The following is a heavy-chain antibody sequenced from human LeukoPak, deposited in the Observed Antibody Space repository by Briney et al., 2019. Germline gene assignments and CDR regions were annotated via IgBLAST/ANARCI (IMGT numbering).Heavy chain of an antibody. CDR3: ARLYCTNGVCFLGHNWFDP. D-gene: IGHD2-8*01. J-gene: IGHJ5*02. Sequence: SETLSLTCAVYGGSFSGYYWSWIRQPPGKGLEWIGEINHSGSTNYNPSLKSRVTISVDTSKNQFSLKLSSVTAADTAVYYCARLYCTNGVCFLGHNWFDPWGQGTLVTVSS. CDR1: GGSFSGYY. CDR2: INHSGST. V-gene: IGHV4-34*01.